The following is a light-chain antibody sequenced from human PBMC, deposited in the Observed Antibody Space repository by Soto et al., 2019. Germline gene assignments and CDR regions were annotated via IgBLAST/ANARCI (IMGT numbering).Light chain of an antibody. J-gene: IGKJ1*01. CDR3: QQYNSYPWT. CDR2: GAS. Sequence: DIQMTQSPFTLSASVGDRVTITCRASQNIDRWLAWYQQKPGKAPNLLIYGASNLESGVPSRFSGSGSGTEFTLTISSLRPDDFATYYCQQYNSYPWTFGQGTKVEIK. CDR1: QNIDRW. V-gene: IGKV1-5*03.